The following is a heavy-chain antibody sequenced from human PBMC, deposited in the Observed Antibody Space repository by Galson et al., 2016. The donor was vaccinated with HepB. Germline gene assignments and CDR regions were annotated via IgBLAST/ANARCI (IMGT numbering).Heavy chain of an antibody. J-gene: IGHJ4*02. CDR3: AKLDCGRDCPRDD. CDR2: ISYDGGDK. D-gene: IGHD2-21*02. Sequence: SLRLSCAASGFTFSRYGMHWVRQAPGKGLEWVAVISYDGGDKHYADSVKGRFTVSRDNSKNTLFLQMSSLRVEDTAGYYCAKLDCGRDCPRDDWGQGTQVTVS. V-gene: IGHV3-30*19. CDR1: GFTFSRYG.